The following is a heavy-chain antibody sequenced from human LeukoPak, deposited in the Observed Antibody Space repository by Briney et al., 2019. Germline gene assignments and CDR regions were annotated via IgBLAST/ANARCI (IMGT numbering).Heavy chain of an antibody. CDR2: INPNSGGT. V-gene: IGHV1-2*02. CDR1: GYTFTIYG. Sequence: ASVKVSCKASGYTFTIYGISWVRQAPGQGLEWMGWINPNSGGTNYAQKFQGRVTMTRDTSISTAYMELSRLRSDDTAVYYCARDGTVAADYWGQGTLVTVSS. J-gene: IGHJ4*02. CDR3: ARDGTVAADY. D-gene: IGHD6-19*01.